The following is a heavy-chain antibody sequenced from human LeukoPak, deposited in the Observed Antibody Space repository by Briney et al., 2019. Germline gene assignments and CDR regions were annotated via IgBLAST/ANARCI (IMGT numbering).Heavy chain of an antibody. J-gene: IGHJ4*02. D-gene: IGHD2-15*01. CDR2: ISSSSSYI. V-gene: IGHV3-21*01. CDR1: GFTFSSYS. CDR3: ARVGDCSGGSCSAWIFDY. Sequence: GGSLRLSCAASGFTFSSYSMNWVRQAPGKGLEWVSSISSSSSYIYYADSVKGRFTIPRDNAKNSLYLKMNSLRAEDTAVYYCARVGDCSGGSCSAWIFDYWGQGTLVTVSS.